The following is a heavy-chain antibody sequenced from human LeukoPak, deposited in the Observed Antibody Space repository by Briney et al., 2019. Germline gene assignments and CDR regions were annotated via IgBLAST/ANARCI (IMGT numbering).Heavy chain of an antibody. J-gene: IGHJ6*03. CDR1: AGPISSYY. CDR3: ARVGDMDV. V-gene: IGHV4-4*07. D-gene: IGHD3-16*01. Sequence: SETLSLTCTVSAGPISSYYWSWIRQPAGKGLEWIGRIYSSGSTNYNPSLKSRVTMSVDTSKNQYYLKVSSVTAADTAVYYCARVGDMDVWGKGTTVTVSS. CDR2: IYSSGST.